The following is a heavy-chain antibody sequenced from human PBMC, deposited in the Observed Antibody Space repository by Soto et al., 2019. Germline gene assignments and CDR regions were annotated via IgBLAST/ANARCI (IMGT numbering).Heavy chain of an antibody. CDR2: ISYDGSNK. CDR3: ARGLPYGDYARDAFDI. Sequence: QVQLVESGGGVVQPGRSLRLSCAASGFTFSSYAMHWVRQAPGKGLEWVAVISYDGSNKYYADSVKGRFTISRDNSKNTLYLQMNSLRAEDTAVYYCARGLPYGDYARDAFDIWGQGTMVTVS. D-gene: IGHD4-17*01. CDR1: GFTFSSYA. V-gene: IGHV3-30-3*01. J-gene: IGHJ3*02.